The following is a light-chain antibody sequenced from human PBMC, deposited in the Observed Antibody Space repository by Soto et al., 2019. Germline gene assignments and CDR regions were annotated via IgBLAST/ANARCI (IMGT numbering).Light chain of an antibody. J-gene: IGLJ1*01. CDR2: DVS. V-gene: IGLV2-14*01. Sequence: QSVLTQPASVSGSPGQSITISCTGTSSDVGGYNYVSWYQQHPGKAPKLMIYDVSNRPSGVSNRFSGSKSGNTASLTISGLQAEDEADYYGSTYTSSSTPLVFRTGTKVPVL. CDR1: SSDVGGYNY. CDR3: STYTSSSTPLV.